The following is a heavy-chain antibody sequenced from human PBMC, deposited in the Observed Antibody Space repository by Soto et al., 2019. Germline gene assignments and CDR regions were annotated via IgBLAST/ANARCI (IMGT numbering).Heavy chain of an antibody. CDR2: IFSGGNA. V-gene: IGHV3-53*01. J-gene: IGHJ4*02. D-gene: IGHD3-10*01. CDR3: VKEFRGAFDY. Sequence: GGSLRLSCAVSGVTVNSNFMSWVRKAPGKGLEWVSVIFSGGNADYADSVKGRFIMSRDISKNTLYLQMNSLRAEDTAVYFCVKEFRGAFDYWGQGPLVTV. CDR1: GVTVNSNF.